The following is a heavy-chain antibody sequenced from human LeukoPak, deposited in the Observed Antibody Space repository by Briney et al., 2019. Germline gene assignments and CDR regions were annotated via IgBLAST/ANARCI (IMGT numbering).Heavy chain of an antibody. CDR3: ARDHTYSSGWYERDY. V-gene: IGHV1-18*01. CDR2: ISAYNGNT. CDR1: GYTFTSYG. J-gene: IGHJ4*02. Sequence: ASVKVSCKASGYTFTSYGITWLRQAPGQGLEWMGWISAYNGNTNYAQKLQGRVTMTTDTSTSTAYMELRSLRSDDTAVYYCARDHTYSSGWYERDYWGQGTLVTVSS. D-gene: IGHD6-19*01.